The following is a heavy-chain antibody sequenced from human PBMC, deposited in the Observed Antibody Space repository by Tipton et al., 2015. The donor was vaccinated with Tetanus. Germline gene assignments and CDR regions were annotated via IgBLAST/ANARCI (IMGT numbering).Heavy chain of an antibody. CDR3: ARIGWLQQNKPAFDI. Sequence: TLSLTCTVSGGSISSCYWTWIRQPPGRGLEWIGYVHYSGSTNYSPSLRSRVTLSVDTSKNQFSLKLSSVTAADTAVYYCARIGWLQQNKPAFDIWGQGTVVTVSS. CDR2: VHYSGST. V-gene: IGHV4-59*01. J-gene: IGHJ3*02. D-gene: IGHD6-19*01. CDR1: GGSISSCY.